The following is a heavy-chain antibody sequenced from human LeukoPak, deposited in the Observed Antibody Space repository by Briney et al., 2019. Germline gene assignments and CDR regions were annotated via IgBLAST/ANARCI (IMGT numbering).Heavy chain of an antibody. CDR1: GGSFSGYY. V-gene: IGHV4-34*01. CDR2: INHSGST. J-gene: IGHJ5*02. Sequence: SETLSLTCAVYGGSFSGYYWSWIRQPPGKGLEWIGEINHSGSTNYNPSLKSRFTISVDTSKKQFSLKLSSVTAADTAVYYCARGGGIVVVPAAHNWFDPWGQGTLVTVSS. D-gene: IGHD2-2*01. CDR3: ARGGGIVVVPAAHNWFDP.